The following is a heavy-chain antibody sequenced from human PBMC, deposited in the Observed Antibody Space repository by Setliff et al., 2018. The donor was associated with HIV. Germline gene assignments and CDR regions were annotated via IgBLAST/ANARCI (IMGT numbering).Heavy chain of an antibody. CDR2: INHSGRT. CDR3: ASDISPDDGYNRLHYFDY. J-gene: IGHJ4*02. V-gene: IGHV4-30-4*08. D-gene: IGHD5-12*01. CDR1: GGSISSGDYY. Sequence: ASETLSLTCTVSGGSISSGDYYWSWIRQPPGKGLEWIGEINHSGRTIQSPSLGSRVTISVDTSKNQFSLRLNSVTAAATAVYYCASDISPDDGYNRLHYFDYWGQGTLVTVSS.